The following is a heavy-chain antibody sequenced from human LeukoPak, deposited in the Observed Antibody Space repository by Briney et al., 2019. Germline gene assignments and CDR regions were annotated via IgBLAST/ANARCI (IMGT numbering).Heavy chain of an antibody. Sequence: ASVKVSCKASGYTFTGYYMHWVRQAPGQGLEWMGWINPNSGGTNYAQKFQGRVSMTRDTSISTAYMELRSLRSDDTAVYYCARDWEATPDYWGQGTLVTVSS. CDR3: ARDWEATPDY. D-gene: IGHD1-26*01. CDR2: INPNSGGT. CDR1: GYTFTGYY. J-gene: IGHJ4*02. V-gene: IGHV1-2*02.